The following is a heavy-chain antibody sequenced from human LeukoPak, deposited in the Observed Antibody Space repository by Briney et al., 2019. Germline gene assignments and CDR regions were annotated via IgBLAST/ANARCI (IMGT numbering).Heavy chain of an antibody. V-gene: IGHV4-38-2*02. Sequence: SETLSLTCTVSGYSISSGYYWGWIRQPPGKGLEWIGSIYHSGSTYYNPSLKSRVTMSLDTSKNQFSLKLSSVTAADTAVYYCARGAVAAVMDYWGQGTLVTVSS. D-gene: IGHD6-19*01. J-gene: IGHJ4*02. CDR2: IYHSGST. CDR1: GYSISSGYY. CDR3: ARGAVAAVMDY.